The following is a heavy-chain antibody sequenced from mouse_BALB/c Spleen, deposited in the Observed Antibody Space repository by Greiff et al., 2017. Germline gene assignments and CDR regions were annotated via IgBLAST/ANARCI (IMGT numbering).Heavy chain of an antibody. Sequence: EVKLMESGAELVKPGASVKLSCTASGFNIKDTYMHWVKQRPEQGLEWIGRIDPANGNTKYDPKFQGKATITADTSSNTAYLQLSSLTSEDTAVYYCASWGAWYFDVWGAGTTVTVSS. CDR2: IDPANGNT. CDR1: GFNIKDTY. CDR3: ASWGAWYFDV. V-gene: IGHV14-3*02. D-gene: IGHD4-1*01. J-gene: IGHJ1*01.